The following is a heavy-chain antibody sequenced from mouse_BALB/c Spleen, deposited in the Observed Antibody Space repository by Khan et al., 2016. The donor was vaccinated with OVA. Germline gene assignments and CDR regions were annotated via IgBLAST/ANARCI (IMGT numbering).Heavy chain of an antibody. Sequence: EVELVESGGGLVQPGGSRKLSCAASGFTFSSFGMHWVRQAPEKGLEWVAYISSGSATIYYADIVKGRFTISRDNPKNTLFLQMSSLRSEDTAMYYCASSMITTWYFDVWGAGTTVTVSS. D-gene: IGHD2-4*01. CDR2: ISSGSATI. CDR1: GFTFSSFG. CDR3: ASSMITTWYFDV. V-gene: IGHV5-17*02. J-gene: IGHJ1*01.